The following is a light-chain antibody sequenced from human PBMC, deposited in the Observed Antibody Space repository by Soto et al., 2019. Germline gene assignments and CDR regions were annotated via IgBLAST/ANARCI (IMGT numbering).Light chain of an antibody. Sequence: DIQMTQSPSSLSASVGDRVTITCRASQSITNYLNWYQHKPGKAPKLLIYAASSLQTGVPSRFRGSGSGTDFSLTISSLQPEDFSTYFCQQSYSTPRTFGEGTKVDIK. J-gene: IGKJ1*01. CDR3: QQSYSTPRT. CDR2: AAS. V-gene: IGKV1-39*01. CDR1: QSITNY.